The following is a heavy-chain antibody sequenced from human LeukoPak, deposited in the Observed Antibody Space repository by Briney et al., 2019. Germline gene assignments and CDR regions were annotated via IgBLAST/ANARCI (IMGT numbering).Heavy chain of an antibody. J-gene: IGHJ6*02. CDR3: ARHDPVTLYQRGMDV. Sequence: SETLSLTFTVSGGSISGYYWSCIRQPPGQGLEWIGYIYYLGNTLYNPSLKSRVTMSLDTSKNQFSLKLSSVTAADTAVYYCARHDPVTLYQRGMDVWGQGTTVTVSS. CDR1: GGSISGYY. D-gene: IGHD2-21*02. CDR2: IYYLGNT. V-gene: IGHV4-59*08.